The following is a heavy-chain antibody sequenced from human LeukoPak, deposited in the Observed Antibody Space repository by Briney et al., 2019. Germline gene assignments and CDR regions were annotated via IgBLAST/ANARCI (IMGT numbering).Heavy chain of an antibody. D-gene: IGHD2-2*02. CDR3: ARQWLLYRGWFDP. CDR2: ISYNGNT. V-gene: IGHV4-59*01. J-gene: IGHJ5*02. CDR1: GDSIRNYY. Sequence: PSETLSLTCTVSGDSIRNYYWSWIRQPPGKGLEWIGYISYNGNTNHNPSLKSRVAISVDTSKNQFSLTLTSVTAADTAVYYCARQWLLYRGWFDPWGQGTLVTVSS.